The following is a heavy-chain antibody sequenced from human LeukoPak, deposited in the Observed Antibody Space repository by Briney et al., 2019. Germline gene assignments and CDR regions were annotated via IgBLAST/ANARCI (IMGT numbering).Heavy chain of an antibody. CDR1: GYTFTNYY. V-gene: IGHV1-46*01. J-gene: IGHJ4*02. CDR3: ARYNGDLTGGFDY. CDR2: INPAGGST. Sequence: GASVKVSCKASGYTFTNYYIHWVRQAPGQGLEWMGIINPAGGSTGYAQKFQGRVTMTRDTSTSTVYVELSSLRSEDTAVYYCARYNGDLTGGFDYWGQGTLVTVSS. D-gene: IGHD4-17*01.